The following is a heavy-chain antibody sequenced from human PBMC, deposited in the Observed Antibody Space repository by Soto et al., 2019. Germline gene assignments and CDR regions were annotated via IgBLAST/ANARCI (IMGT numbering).Heavy chain of an antibody. Sequence: LSLTCSVSGDSISNLDYFWAWIRQPPGQALEYIGYIYKSATTYYNPSFESRDAISVDTSKSRFSLNVTSVTAADTAVYFCARGRYCLTGRCFPNWFDSWGQGALVTVSS. D-gene: IGHD7-27*01. J-gene: IGHJ5*01. CDR2: IYKSATT. CDR3: ARGRYCLTGRCFPNWFDS. CDR1: GDSISNLDYF. V-gene: IGHV4-30-4*01.